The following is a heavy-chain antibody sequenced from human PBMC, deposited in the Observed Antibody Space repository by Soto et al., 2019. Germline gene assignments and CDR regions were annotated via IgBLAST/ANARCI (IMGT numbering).Heavy chain of an antibody. Sequence: GGSLRLSCATSGFTFTYTWLTWVRQAPGKELEWVGRIKSNSDGGTSEYAAPVKGRFTISRDDSSNTLFLQMNSLRTEDTAVYFCSTMRTGAIEYWGQGTLVTVSS. CDR3: STMRTGAIEY. CDR2: IKSNSDGGTS. V-gene: IGHV3-15*01. J-gene: IGHJ4*02. CDR1: GFTFTYTW.